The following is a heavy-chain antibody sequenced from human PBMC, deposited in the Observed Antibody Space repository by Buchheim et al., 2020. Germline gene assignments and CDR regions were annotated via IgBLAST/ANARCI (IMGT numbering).Heavy chain of an antibody. D-gene: IGHD6-6*01. J-gene: IGHJ4*02. CDR2: IIPILGIA. V-gene: IGHV1-69*04. Sequence: QVQLVQSGAEVKKPGSSVKVSCKASGGTFSSYAISWVRQAPGQGLEWMGRIIPILGIANYAQKFQGRVTITADKSTSTAYMELSSLRSEDTAVYYCARDPLDSSSPGGVLGFDYWGQGTL. CDR1: GGTFSSYA. CDR3: ARDPLDSSSPGGVLGFDY.